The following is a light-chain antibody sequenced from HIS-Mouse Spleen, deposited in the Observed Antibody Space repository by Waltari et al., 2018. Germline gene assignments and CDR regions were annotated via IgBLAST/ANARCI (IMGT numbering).Light chain of an antibody. CDR3: QVWDSSSDHPWV. J-gene: IGLJ3*02. V-gene: IGLV3-21*02. Sequence: SYVLTQPPSVSVAPGQTARITCGGNTIGSNSVPWYQQKPGQAPGLVVYDDSDRPSGIPERFSGSNSGNTATLTISRVEAGDEADYYCQVWDSSSDHPWVFGGGTKLTVL. CDR1: TIGSNS. CDR2: DDS.